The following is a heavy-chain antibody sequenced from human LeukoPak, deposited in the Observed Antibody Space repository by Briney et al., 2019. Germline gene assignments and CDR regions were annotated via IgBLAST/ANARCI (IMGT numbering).Heavy chain of an antibody. V-gene: IGHV4-34*01. CDR2: INHSGST. CDR1: GGSFSGYY. D-gene: IGHD3-10*01. CDR3: ARGRRITMVRGVIKAWFDP. Sequence: SETLSLTCAVYGGSFSGYYWSWIRQPPGKGLEWIGGINHSGSTNYNPSLKSRVTISVDTSKNQFSLKLSSVTAADTAVYYCARGRRITMVRGVIKAWFDPWGQGTLVTVSS. J-gene: IGHJ5*02.